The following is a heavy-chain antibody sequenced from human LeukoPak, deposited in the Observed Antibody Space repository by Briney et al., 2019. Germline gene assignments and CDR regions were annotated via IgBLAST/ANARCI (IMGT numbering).Heavy chain of an antibody. CDR1: GYTLTGYY. D-gene: IGHD2-21*02. CDR3: ARGQQWGDYNYFDP. CDR2: INPNTGGT. J-gene: IGHJ5*02. V-gene: IGHV1-2*06. Sequence: GASVKVSCKASGYTLTGYYMHWVRQAPGQGLEWLGRINPNTGGTNSAQRFQGRVTLTRDTSISSAYMELSSLTSDDTALYYCARGQQWGDYNYFDPWGQGTLVTVSS.